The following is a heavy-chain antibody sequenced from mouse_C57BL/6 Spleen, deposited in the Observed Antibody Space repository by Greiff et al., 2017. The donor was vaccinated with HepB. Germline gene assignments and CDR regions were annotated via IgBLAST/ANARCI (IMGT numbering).Heavy chain of an antibody. D-gene: IGHD2-5*01. CDR2: IYPGDGDT. Sequence: QVQLQQSGPELVKPGASVKISCKASGYAFSSSWMNWVKQRPGKGLEWIGRIYPGDGDTNYNGKFKGKATLTADKSSSTAYMQLSSLTSEDSAVYFCASYYSNYVWYFDVWGTGTTVTVSS. J-gene: IGHJ1*03. CDR3: ASYYSNYVWYFDV. CDR1: GYAFSSSW. V-gene: IGHV1-82*01.